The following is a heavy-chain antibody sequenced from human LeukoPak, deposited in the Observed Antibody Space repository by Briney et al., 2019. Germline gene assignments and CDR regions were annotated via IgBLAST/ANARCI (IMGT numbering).Heavy chain of an antibody. Sequence: SETLSLTCTGSGGSISSYYWSWIRQPPGKGLEWIGYIYYSGSTNYNPSLKSRVTISVDTSKNQFSMKLSSVTAADTAVYYCARDAVTGYYPVYYYYGMDVWGKGTTVTVSS. J-gene: IGHJ6*04. CDR3: ARDAVTGYYPVYYYYGMDV. CDR2: IYYSGST. D-gene: IGHD3-9*01. CDR1: GGSISSYY. V-gene: IGHV4-59*01.